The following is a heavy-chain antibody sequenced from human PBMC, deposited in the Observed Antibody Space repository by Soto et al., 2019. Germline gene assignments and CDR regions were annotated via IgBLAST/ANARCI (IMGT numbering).Heavy chain of an antibody. CDR3: AREALLRGYSYGLDY. Sequence: SETLSLTCAVSGYSISSGYYWGWIRQHPGKGLEWIGRIYHSGSTYYNPSLKSRVTISVDTSKNQFSLKLSSVTAADTAVDYCAREALLRGYSYGLDYWGQGTLVTVSS. D-gene: IGHD5-18*01. J-gene: IGHJ4*02. CDR2: IYHSGST. CDR1: GYSISSGYY. V-gene: IGHV4-38-2*02.